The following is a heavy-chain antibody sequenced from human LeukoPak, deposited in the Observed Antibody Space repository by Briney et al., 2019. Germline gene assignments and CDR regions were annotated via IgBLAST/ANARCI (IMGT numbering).Heavy chain of an antibody. D-gene: IGHD5-24*01. Sequence: GGSLRLSCAASGFTFSSYSMNWVRQAPGKGLEWVSYISSSSSTIYYADSVKGRFTISRDNSKNTLYLQMNSLRVEDTAVYYCARDLDDYNGLPPFFQHWGQGTLVTVSS. J-gene: IGHJ1*01. V-gene: IGHV3-48*01. CDR3: ARDLDDYNGLPPFFQH. CDR2: ISSSSSTI. CDR1: GFTFSSYS.